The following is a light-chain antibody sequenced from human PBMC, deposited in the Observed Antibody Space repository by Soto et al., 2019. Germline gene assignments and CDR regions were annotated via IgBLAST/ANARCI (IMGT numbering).Light chain of an antibody. V-gene: IGKV1-5*03. CDR3: QQYNTYPLT. Sequence: DIQMTQSPSTLSASVGDRVTITCRASQTISTWLAWYQQKLGKAPKLLIYKASSLEGGVPSRFSGSGSGTEFNITISSLQPDDFATYYCQQYNTYPLTFGGGTTVDIK. J-gene: IGKJ4*01. CDR2: KAS. CDR1: QTISTW.